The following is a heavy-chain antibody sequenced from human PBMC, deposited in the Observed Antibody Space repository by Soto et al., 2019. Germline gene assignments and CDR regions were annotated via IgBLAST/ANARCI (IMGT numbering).Heavy chain of an antibody. CDR2: INPNSGGT. CDR3: ARALDYDILTGYMVGMDV. CDR1: GYTFTGYY. D-gene: IGHD3-9*01. Sequence: ASVKVSCKAAGYTFTGYYMHWVRQAPGQGLEWMGWINPNSGGTNYAQKFQGWVTMTRDTSISTAYMELSRLRSDDTAVYYCARALDYDILTGYMVGMDVWGQGTTVTVSS. J-gene: IGHJ6*02. V-gene: IGHV1-2*04.